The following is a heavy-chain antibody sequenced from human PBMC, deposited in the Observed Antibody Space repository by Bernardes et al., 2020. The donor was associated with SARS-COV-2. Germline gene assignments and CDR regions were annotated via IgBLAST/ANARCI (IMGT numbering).Heavy chain of an antibody. J-gene: IGHJ6*02. V-gene: IGHV1-18*01. CDR2: ISAYNGNT. CDR3: ARDYYDFWSGYPIYYYYYGMDV. Sequence: ASAKASCKAFGYTFTSYGISWVRQAPGQGLEWMGWISAYNGNTNYAQKLQGRVTMTTDTSTSTAYMELRSLRSDDTAVYYCARDYYDFWSGYPIYYYYYGMDVWGQGTTVTVS. D-gene: IGHD3-3*01. CDR1: GYTFTSYG.